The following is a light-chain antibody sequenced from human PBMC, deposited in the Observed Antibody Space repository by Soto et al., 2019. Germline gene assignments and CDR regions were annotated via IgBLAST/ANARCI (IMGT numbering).Light chain of an antibody. CDR3: QQYKTFYT. J-gene: IGKJ1*01. CDR1: QTISGV. V-gene: IGKV1-5*03. Sequence: DIEMTQSPSTLSGSLGDRATIICRASQTISGVLAWYQQKPWKAPKLLIDKASGLESGVPSRFSGSGSGTEFTLTINGLQPDDFATYYCQQYKTFYTVDQGTKV. CDR2: KAS.